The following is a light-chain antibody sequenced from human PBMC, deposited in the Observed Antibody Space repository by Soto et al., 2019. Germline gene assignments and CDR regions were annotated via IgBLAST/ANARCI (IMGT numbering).Light chain of an antibody. CDR1: QTVTSNY. J-gene: IGKJ1*01. Sequence: EIVLTQSPGTLSLSPGERATLSCRASQTVTSNYLAWYQRKPGQAPRLLIYGASSRATDIPDRFSGSGSGTDFTLTITRLEPEDFAVYFCQQYDGSPSTFGQGTKLEIK. CDR2: GAS. CDR3: QQYDGSPST. V-gene: IGKV3-20*01.